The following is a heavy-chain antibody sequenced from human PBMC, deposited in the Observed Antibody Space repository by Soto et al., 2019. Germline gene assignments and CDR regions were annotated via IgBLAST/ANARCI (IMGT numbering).Heavy chain of an antibody. CDR1: GGSISSGGYY. Sequence: SETLSLTCTVSGGSISSGGYYWSWIRQHSGKGLEWIGYIYYSGSTYYNPSLKSRVTISVDTSKNQFSLKLSSVTAADTAVYYCARDRFMDDYYYYGMDVWGQGTTVTVSS. V-gene: IGHV4-31*03. D-gene: IGHD3-10*01. CDR2: IYYSGST. J-gene: IGHJ6*02. CDR3: ARDRFMDDYYYYGMDV.